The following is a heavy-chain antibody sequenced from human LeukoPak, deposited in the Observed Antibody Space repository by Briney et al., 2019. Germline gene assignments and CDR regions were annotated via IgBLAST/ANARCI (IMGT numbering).Heavy chain of an antibody. Sequence: SETLSLTCTVSGGSISSYYWSWIRQPPGKGLEWIGRIYTSGSTNYNPSLKSRVTISVDTSKNQFSLKLSSVTAADTAVYYCARFFPESLYHYGSGSHHDAFDIWGQGTMVTVSS. CDR2: IYTSGST. CDR3: ARFFPESLYHYGSGSHHDAFDI. V-gene: IGHV4-4*08. D-gene: IGHD3-10*01. CDR1: GGSISSYY. J-gene: IGHJ3*02.